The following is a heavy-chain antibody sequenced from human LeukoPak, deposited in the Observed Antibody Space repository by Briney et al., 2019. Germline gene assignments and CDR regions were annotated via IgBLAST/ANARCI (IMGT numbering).Heavy chain of an antibody. CDR2: INPNSGGT. J-gene: IGHJ6*03. V-gene: IGHV1-2*02. Sequence: ASVKVSCKASGYTFTGYYMHWVRQAPGQGLEWMGWINPNSGGTNYAQKFQGRVTVTRDTSISTAYMELSRLRSDDTAVYYCARDRRSSSWRPGYYYYMDVWGKGTTVTVSS. D-gene: IGHD6-13*01. CDR1: GYTFTGYY. CDR3: ARDRRSSSWRPGYYYYMDV.